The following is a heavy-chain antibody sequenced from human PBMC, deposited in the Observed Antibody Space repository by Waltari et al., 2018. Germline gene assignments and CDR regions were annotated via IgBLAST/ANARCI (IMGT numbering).Heavy chain of an antibody. CDR1: GGSLTNYY. CDR3: ARDDSLGGLDV. D-gene: IGHD2-21*01. CDR2: IYSGGTA. V-gene: IGHV4-4*07. J-gene: IGHJ6*02. Sequence: QVKLQESGPGLVKPSETLSLICSVSGGSLTNYYWNWIRQPGGKGLEWIGRIYSGGTADYSPSLKGRATVSEDWSKNQVSLKLTSVTVADTAVYYCARDDSLGGLDVWGQGATVTV.